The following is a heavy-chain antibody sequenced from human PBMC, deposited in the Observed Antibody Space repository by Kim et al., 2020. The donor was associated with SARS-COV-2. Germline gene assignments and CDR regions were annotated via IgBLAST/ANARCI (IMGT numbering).Heavy chain of an antibody. Sequence: GGSLRLSCAASGFTFSSYAMHWVRQAPGKGLEWVAVISYDGSNKYYADSVKGRFTISRDNSKNTLYLQMNSLRAEDTAVYYCARGPGKQWLDNYFDYWGQGTLVTVSS. J-gene: IGHJ4*02. D-gene: IGHD6-19*01. CDR2: ISYDGSNK. CDR3: ARGPGKQWLDNYFDY. CDR1: GFTFSSYA. V-gene: IGHV3-30*04.